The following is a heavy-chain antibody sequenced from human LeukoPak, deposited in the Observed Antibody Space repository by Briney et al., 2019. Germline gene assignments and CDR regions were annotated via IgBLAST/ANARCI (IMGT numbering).Heavy chain of an antibody. D-gene: IGHD5-18*01. CDR1: GGNFKIYA. J-gene: IGHJ4*02. CDR3: AAVSAVQLWSYYFDY. CDR2: IIPAFNSP. Sequence: SVKVSCKASGGNFKIYAVSWVRQAPGQGLEWMGGIIPAFNSPNYAQKFQGRVTITADESTSTAYMELSSLRSEDTAVYYCAAVSAVQLWSYYFDYWGQGTLVTVSS. V-gene: IGHV1-69*13.